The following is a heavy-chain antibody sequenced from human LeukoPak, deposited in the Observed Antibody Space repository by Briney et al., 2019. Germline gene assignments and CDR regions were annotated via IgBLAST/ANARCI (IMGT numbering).Heavy chain of an antibody. V-gene: IGHV3-23*01. CDR1: GFTFSSYG. Sequence: GGSLRLSCAVSGFTFSSYGMSWVRQAPGKGLEWVSTINGSGGSTYYADSVKGRFTISRDNSKNTLYLQMNSLRAEDTAVYYCAKHDYGDYSGRGYFDYWGQGTLVTVSS. CDR2: INGSGGST. D-gene: IGHD4-17*01. J-gene: IGHJ4*02. CDR3: AKHDYGDYSGRGYFDY.